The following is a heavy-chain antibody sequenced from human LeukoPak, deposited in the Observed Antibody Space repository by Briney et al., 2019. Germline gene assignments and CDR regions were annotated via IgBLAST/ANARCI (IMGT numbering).Heavy chain of an antibody. D-gene: IGHD6-13*01. CDR1: GGSISSSSCS. CDR3: ARVLAAAGNNWFDP. Sequence: SETLSLTCTVSGGSISSSSCSWGWIRQPPGKGLEWIGTMYYSGSTYYHPSLKSRVTISVDTSKNQFSLKLSSVTAADTAVYYCARVLAAAGNNWFDPWGQGTLVTVSS. V-gene: IGHV4-39*07. J-gene: IGHJ5*02. CDR2: MYYSGST.